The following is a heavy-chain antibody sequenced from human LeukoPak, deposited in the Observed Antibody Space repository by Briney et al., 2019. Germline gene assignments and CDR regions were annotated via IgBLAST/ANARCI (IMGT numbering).Heavy chain of an antibody. J-gene: IGHJ6*02. CDR1: GFTFSNSA. D-gene: IGHD2-2*03. Sequence: GGSLRLSCAASGFTFSNSAMSWVRQAPGKGLEWVSVIYSGGSTYYADSVKGRFTISRNNSKNTLYLQMNSLRAEDTAVYYCARDGYCSSTSCYRSYYYGMDVWGQGTTVTVSS. V-gene: IGHV3-53*01. CDR3: ARDGYCSSTSCYRSYYYGMDV. CDR2: IYSGGST.